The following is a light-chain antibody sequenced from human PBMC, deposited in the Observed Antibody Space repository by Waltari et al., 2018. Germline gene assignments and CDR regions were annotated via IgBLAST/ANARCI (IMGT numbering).Light chain of an antibody. CDR1: QVITNC. V-gene: IGKV1-12*01. CDR3: QQASSFPIT. CDR2: AAS. J-gene: IGKJ3*01. Sequence: AGQVITNCLAWYQKKPGRAPKLLSYAASSLQPGFPERFSGSGSGTEFTLTISSLQPEDFATYYCQQASSFPITFGPGTKVEIK.